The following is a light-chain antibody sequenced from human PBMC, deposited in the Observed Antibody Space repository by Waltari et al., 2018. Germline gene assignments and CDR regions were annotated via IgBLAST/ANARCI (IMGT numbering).Light chain of an antibody. CDR1: SSDVGSYTL. V-gene: IGLV2-23*02. Sequence: QSALTQPASVSGSPGQSITISCTGTSSDVGSYTLVSWYQQHPGKDPKLLIYAFSKRPSGSSARFSCSKYGNSASLTISGLQAEDEADYYCCSYAGSTTRWVFGGGTKLTVL. CDR2: AFS. J-gene: IGLJ3*02. CDR3: CSYAGSTTRWV.